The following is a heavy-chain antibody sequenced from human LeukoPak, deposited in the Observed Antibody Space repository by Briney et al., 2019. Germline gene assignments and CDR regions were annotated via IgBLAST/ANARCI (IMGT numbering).Heavy chain of an antibody. CDR1: GFTFSSYT. CDR2: ISSSNSYI. CDR3: ARPGRGQTVGATYFDY. Sequence: GGSLRLSCAASGFTFSSYTINWVRQAPGKGLEWVSSISSSNSYIYYADSVKGRFTISRDNAKNSLYLQMNSLRDEDTAVYYCARPGRGQTVGATYFDYWGQGTLVTVSS. J-gene: IGHJ4*02. V-gene: IGHV3-21*01. D-gene: IGHD1-26*01.